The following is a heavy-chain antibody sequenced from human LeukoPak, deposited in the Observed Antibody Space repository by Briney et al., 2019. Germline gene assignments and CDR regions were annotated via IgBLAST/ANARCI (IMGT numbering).Heavy chain of an antibody. CDR1: GFTFSNYA. CDR2: ISYDGTNK. J-gene: IGHJ3*02. Sequence: PGRSLRLSCAASGFTFSNYAMHWVRQAPGKGLEWVAVISYDGTNKYYADSAKGRFTISRDNSKNTMYLQMNSLRAEDTAMYYCARAPMSYDSSGFGGAFDIWGQGTMVTVSS. D-gene: IGHD3-22*01. V-gene: IGHV3-30-3*01. CDR3: ARAPMSYDSSGFGGAFDI.